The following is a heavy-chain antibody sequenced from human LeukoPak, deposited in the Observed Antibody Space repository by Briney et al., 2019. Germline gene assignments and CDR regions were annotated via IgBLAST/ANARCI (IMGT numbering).Heavy chain of an antibody. Sequence: PGRSLRLSCAASGFTFDDYAMHWVWQAPGKGLEWVSGISWNSGSIGYADSVKGRFTISRDNAKNSLYLQMNSLRAEDTALYYCAKNPAGIGYGDYPYYFDYWGQGTLVTVSS. CDR1: GFTFDDYA. CDR2: ISWNSGSI. CDR3: AKNPAGIGYGDYPYYFDY. J-gene: IGHJ4*02. D-gene: IGHD4-17*01. V-gene: IGHV3-9*01.